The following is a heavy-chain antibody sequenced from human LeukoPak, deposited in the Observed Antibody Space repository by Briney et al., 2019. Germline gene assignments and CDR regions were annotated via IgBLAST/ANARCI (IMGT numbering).Heavy chain of an antibody. CDR3: VRDGGVSGYDLLDY. CDR1: GFTFSNYW. V-gene: IGHV3-7*01. CDR2: INQDGSEK. D-gene: IGHD5-12*01. Sequence: GGSLRLSCAASGFTFSNYWMSWVRQAPGKGLEWVAHINQDGSEKHYMDSVKARFIISRDNAKNSLSLQMDSLRAEDTAVYYCVRDGGVSGYDLLDYWGQGTLVTVSS. J-gene: IGHJ4*02.